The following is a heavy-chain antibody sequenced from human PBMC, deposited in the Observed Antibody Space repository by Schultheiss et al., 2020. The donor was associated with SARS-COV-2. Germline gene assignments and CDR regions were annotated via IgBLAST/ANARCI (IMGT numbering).Heavy chain of an antibody. V-gene: IGHV3-30-3*02. D-gene: IGHD6-13*01. CDR2: ISYDGSNK. Sequence: GESLKISCAASGFTFSSYAMHWVRQAPGKGLEWVAVISYDGSNKYYADSVKGRFTISRDNSKNTLYLQMNSLRAEDTAVYYCAKMVIAAAGDYWGQGTLVTVSS. CDR1: GFTFSSYA. J-gene: IGHJ4*02. CDR3: AKMVIAAAGDY.